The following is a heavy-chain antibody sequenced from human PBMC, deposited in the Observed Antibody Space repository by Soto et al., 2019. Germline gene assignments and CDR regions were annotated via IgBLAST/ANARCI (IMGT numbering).Heavy chain of an antibody. J-gene: IGHJ4*02. D-gene: IGHD1-20*01. CDR3: ARQPVINGATDMVDY. V-gene: IGHV5-51*01. CDR2: IYPGDSDT. Sequence: PGESLKISCXGSGYRFASYWIGWVRQMPGKGLEWMGVIYPGDSDTRYSPSFQGQVTISADKSISTAYLQWSSLKASDTAMYYCARQPVINGATDMVDYWGQGTLVTVSS. CDR1: GYRFASYW.